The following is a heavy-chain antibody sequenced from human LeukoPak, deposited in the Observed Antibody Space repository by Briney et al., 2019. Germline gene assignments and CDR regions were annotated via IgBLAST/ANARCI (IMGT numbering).Heavy chain of an antibody. D-gene: IGHD6-6*01. CDR1: GFTFGDYA. CDR3: ARRSIAAHPDY. J-gene: IGHJ4*02. V-gene: IGHV3-49*04. CDR2: IRSKAYGGTI. Sequence: GGSLRLSCTASGFTFGDYAMTWVRQAPGKGLEWVGFIRSKAYGGTIEYAASVKGRFTISRDDSKSSAYLQMNSLRAEDTAVYYCARRSIAAHPDYWGQGTLVTVSS.